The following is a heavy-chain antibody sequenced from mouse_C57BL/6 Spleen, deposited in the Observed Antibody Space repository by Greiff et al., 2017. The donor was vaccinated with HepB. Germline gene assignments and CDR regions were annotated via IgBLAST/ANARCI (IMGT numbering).Heavy chain of an antibody. J-gene: IGHJ1*03. CDR2: IYPGDGDT. Sequence: VKLQESGPELVKPGASVKISCKASGYAFSSSWMNWVKQRPGKGLEWIGRIYPGDGDTNYNGKFKGKATLTADKSSSTAYMQLSSLTSEDSAVYFCAREITTVVGGYWYFDVWGTGTTVTVSS. V-gene: IGHV1-82*01. CDR3: AREITTVVGGYWYFDV. D-gene: IGHD1-1*01. CDR1: GYAFSSSW.